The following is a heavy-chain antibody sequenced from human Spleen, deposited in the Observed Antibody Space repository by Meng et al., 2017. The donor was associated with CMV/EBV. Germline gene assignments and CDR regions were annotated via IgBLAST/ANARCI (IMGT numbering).Heavy chain of an antibody. Sequence: GESLKISCAASGFTFSSYAMHWVRQAPGKGLEWVAVISYDGSNKYYADSVKGRFTISRDNSKNTLYLQINSLRAEDTAVYYCATQRLIYGISYGFYFDCWGQGTLVTVSS. D-gene: IGHD5-18*01. J-gene: IGHJ4*02. CDR1: GFTFSSYA. CDR2: ISYDGSNK. CDR3: ATQRLIYGISYGFYFDC. V-gene: IGHV3-30*14.